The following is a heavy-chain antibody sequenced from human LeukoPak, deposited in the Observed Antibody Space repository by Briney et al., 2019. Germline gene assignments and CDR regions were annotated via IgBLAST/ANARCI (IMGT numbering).Heavy chain of an antibody. CDR2: IKRDGTEK. CDR3: ARWNSGWEFDY. J-gene: IGHJ4*02. D-gene: IGHD6-19*01. V-gene: IGHV3-7*05. CDR1: GFTFSDYW. Sequence: GGSLRLSCAASGFTFSDYWMTWVRQAQGKGLEWVAHIKRDGTEKYYVDSVKGRFTISGDNAKNSLYLQMNSLRAEDTAVYYCARWNSGWEFDYWGQGTLVSVSS.